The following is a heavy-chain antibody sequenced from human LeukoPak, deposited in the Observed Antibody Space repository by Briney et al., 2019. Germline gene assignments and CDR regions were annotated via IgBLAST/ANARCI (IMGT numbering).Heavy chain of an antibody. D-gene: IGHD6-19*01. Sequence: GRSLRLSCAASGFTFSSYAMHWVRQAPGKGLEWVAVISYDGSNKYYADSVKGRFTISRDNSKNTLYLQMNSLRAEDTAVYYCARDRLDGRSGWYDGLYYYGMDVWGQGTTVTVSS. J-gene: IGHJ6*02. CDR2: ISYDGSNK. V-gene: IGHV3-30-3*01. CDR3: ARDRLDGRSGWYDGLYYYGMDV. CDR1: GFTFSSYA.